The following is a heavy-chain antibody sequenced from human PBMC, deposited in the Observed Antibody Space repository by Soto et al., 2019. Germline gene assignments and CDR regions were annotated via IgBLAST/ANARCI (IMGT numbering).Heavy chain of an antibody. Sequence: QVQLVQSGAEVKKPGSSVKVSCKASGGTFSSYAISWVRQAPGQGLEWMGGIIPIFGTANYAQKFQGRVTITADESTSTAYMGLSSLRSEDTAVYYCATRGTYYYDSSGYFGYWGQGTLVTVSS. J-gene: IGHJ4*02. V-gene: IGHV1-69*01. CDR1: GGTFSSYA. CDR3: ATRGTYYYDSSGYFGY. D-gene: IGHD3-22*01. CDR2: IIPIFGTA.